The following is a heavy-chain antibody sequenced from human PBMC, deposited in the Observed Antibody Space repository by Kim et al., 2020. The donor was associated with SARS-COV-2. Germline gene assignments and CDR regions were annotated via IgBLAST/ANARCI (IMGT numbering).Heavy chain of an antibody. CDR3: ARDLLYRTQRYFDY. D-gene: IGHD1-26*01. CDR2: IYYSGST. V-gene: IGHV4-31*03. J-gene: IGHJ4*02. Sequence: SETLSLTCTVSGGSISSGGYYWSWIRQHPGKGLEWIGYIYYSGSTYYNPSLKSRVTISVDTSKNQFSLKLSSVTAADTAVYYCARDLLYRTQRYFDYWGQGTLVTVSS. CDR1: GGSISSGGYY.